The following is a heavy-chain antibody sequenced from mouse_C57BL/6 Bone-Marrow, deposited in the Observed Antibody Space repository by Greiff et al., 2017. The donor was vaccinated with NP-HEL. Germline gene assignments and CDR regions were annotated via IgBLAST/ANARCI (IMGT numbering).Heavy chain of an antibody. V-gene: IGHV1-55*01. D-gene: IGHD2-10*02. CDR2: IYPGSGST. J-gene: IGHJ2*01. CDR1: GYTFTSYW. Sequence: VQLKESGAELVKPGASVKMSCKASGYTFTSYWITWVKQRPGQGLEWIGDIYPGSGSTNYNEKFKSKATLTVDTSSSTAYMQLSSLTSEDSAVYYGARSLLDAQGCWGQGTTLTVSS. CDR3: ARSLLDAQGC.